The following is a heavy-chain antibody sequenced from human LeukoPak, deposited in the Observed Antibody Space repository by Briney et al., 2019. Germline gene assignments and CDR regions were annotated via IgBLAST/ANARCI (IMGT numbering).Heavy chain of an antibody. J-gene: IGHJ4*02. CDR1: GDSISSSRSY. CDR2: IYYSGST. Sequence: SETLSLTWTVSGDSISSSRSYWGWIREPPGKGLEWIGSIYYSGSTYYNTSLKSRVTISVDTSKNQFSLKLSSVTAADTAVYYCPREGYGSGDFDYWGQGTLVTVSS. CDR3: PREGYGSGDFDY. V-gene: IGHV4-39*07. D-gene: IGHD3-10*01.